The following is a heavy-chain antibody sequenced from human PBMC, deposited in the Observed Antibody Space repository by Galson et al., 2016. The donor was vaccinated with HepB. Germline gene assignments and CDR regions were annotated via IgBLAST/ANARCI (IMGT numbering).Heavy chain of an antibody. CDR2: INSDGSST. CDR3: ARDRGYRALDL. D-gene: IGHD3-10*01. V-gene: IGHV3-74*01. Sequence: SLRLSCAASGFTFSSYWMHWVRQAPGEGLVWVSRINSDGSSTRYAESVQGRFTISRDKATNTLYLQMNSLRAEDTALYYCARDRGYRALDLWGQGTTVTVSS. J-gene: IGHJ3*01. CDR1: GFTFSSYW.